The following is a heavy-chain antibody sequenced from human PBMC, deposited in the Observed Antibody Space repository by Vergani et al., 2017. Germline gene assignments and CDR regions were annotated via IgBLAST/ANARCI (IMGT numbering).Heavy chain of an antibody. CDR3: ARGAWLAPYYYYGMDV. V-gene: IGHV3-30*03. J-gene: IGHJ6*02. CDR1: GFTFSSYG. Sequence: QVQLVESGGGVVQPGRSLRLSCAASGFTFSSYGMHWVRQAPGKGLEWVAVISYDGSNKYYADSVKGRFTISRDNSKNTLYLQMNSLRAEDTAVYYCARGAWLAPYYYYGMDVWGQGTTVTVSS. CDR2: ISYDGSNK. D-gene: IGHD6-19*01.